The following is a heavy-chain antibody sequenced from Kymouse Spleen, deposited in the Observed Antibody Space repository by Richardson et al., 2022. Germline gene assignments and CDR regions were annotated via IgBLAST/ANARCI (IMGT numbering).Heavy chain of an antibody. V-gene: IGHV3-15*01. Sequence: EVQLVESGGGLVKPGGSLRLSCAASGFTFSNAWMSWVRQAPGKGLEWVGRIKSKTDGGTTDYAAPVKGRFTISRDDSKNTLYLQMNSLKTEDTAVYYCTTITIFGVAPFDYWGQGTLVTVSS. J-gene: IGHJ4*02. CDR1: GFTFSNAW. CDR3: TTITIFGVAPFDY. CDR2: IKSKTDGGTT. D-gene: IGHD3-3*01.